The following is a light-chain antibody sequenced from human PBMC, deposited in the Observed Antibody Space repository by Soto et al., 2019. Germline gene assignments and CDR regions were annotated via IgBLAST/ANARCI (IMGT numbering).Light chain of an antibody. CDR2: DTD. CDR3: QQYNTWRSIS. V-gene: IGKV3-15*01. CDR1: QSVSSK. Sequence: IVLTQSPGTLSLSPGERATLSCRASQSVSSKLAWYQHKPGQAPRLLIYDTDTRAAGIPARYTGSGSGTDFTLTISSLQSEDFAVYYCQQYNTWRSISFGQGTRREIK. J-gene: IGKJ5*01.